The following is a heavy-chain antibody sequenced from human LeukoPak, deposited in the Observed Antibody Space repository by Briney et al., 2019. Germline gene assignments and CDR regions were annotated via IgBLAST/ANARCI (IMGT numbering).Heavy chain of an antibody. J-gene: IGHJ4*02. V-gene: IGHV3-74*01. CDR3: ARSYCSGGSCYQG. CDR1: GFTFSSYW. D-gene: IGHD2-15*01. CDR2: INSDGTST. Sequence: GGSLRLSCAASGFTFSSYWMHWVRQPPGKGLVWVSRINSDGTSTNYADSVKGRFTISRDNAENTLYLQMNSLRAEDTAVYYCARSYCSGGSCYQGWGQGTLVTVSS.